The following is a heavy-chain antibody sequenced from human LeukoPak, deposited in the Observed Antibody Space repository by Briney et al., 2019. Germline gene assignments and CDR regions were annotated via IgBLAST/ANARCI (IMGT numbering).Heavy chain of an antibody. CDR1: GFTFSSYA. J-gene: IGHJ4*02. Sequence: TGGSLRLSCAASGFTFSSYAMSWVRQAPGKGLEWVANIKQDGGEEYYVDSVKGRFTISRDNAKNSLYLQMSSLRAEDTAVYYCARDKDVGATLLDYWGQGTLVTVSS. CDR2: IKQDGGEE. D-gene: IGHD1-26*01. CDR3: ARDKDVGATLLDY. V-gene: IGHV3-7*01.